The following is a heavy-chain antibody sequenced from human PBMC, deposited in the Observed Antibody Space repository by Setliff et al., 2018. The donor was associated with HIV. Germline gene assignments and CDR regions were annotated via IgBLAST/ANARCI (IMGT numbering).Heavy chain of an antibody. CDR2: IYGGYGGT. D-gene: IGHD4-4*01. Sequence: PGGSLRLSCTASGFDFKNYAMNWVRQAPGKGLEWVSVIYGGYGGTYYADSVKGRFTISRDNSKNTVYLQMNSLRADDTATYYCVKGGDYTNPFDYWGHGTLVTVSS. CDR1: GFDFKNYA. V-gene: IGHV3-23*03. CDR3: VKGGDYTNPFDY. J-gene: IGHJ4*01.